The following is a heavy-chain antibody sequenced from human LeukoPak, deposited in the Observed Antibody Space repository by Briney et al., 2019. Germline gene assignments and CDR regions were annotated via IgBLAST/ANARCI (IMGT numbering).Heavy chain of an antibody. D-gene: IGHD3-22*01. J-gene: IGHJ4*02. Sequence: GGSLRLSCAASGFTFSSYHMNWVRQAPGKGLEWVSSISQSSSNIYYADSIKGRFTISRDNAKNSLYLQLNSLRAEDTAVYYCAKVPPGYDASGPIDYWGQGTLVTVSS. CDR3: AKVPPGYDASGPIDY. CDR1: GFTFSSYH. V-gene: IGHV3-21*04. CDR2: ISQSSSNI.